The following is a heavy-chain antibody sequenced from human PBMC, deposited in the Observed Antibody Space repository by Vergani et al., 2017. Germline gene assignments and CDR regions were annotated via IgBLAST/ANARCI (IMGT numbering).Heavy chain of an antibody. J-gene: IGHJ4*02. CDR3: ARVGPDPVITFGGVIAGPRFDY. V-gene: IGHV4-39*07. D-gene: IGHD3-16*02. CDR2: INHSGST. CDR1: GGSISSSSYY. Sequence: QLQLQESGPGLVKPSETLSLTCTVSGGSISSSSYYWSWIRQPPGKGLEWIGEINHSGSTNYNPSLKSRVTISVDTSKSQFSLKLSSVTAADTAVYYCARVGPDPVITFGGVIAGPRFDYWGQGTLVTVSS.